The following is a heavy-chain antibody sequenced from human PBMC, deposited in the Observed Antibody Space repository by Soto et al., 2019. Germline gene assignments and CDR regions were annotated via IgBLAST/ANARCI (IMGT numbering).Heavy chain of an antibody. V-gene: IGHV3-23*01. J-gene: IGHJ4*02. D-gene: IGHD3-16*01. CDR2: ISGSGDAT. Sequence: EVQLLESGGGLVQPGGSLRLSCGASGFTFSSYGMSWVRQGPGKGREWVADISGSGDATHYADSVKGHFTISRDNSKNTLFLQMNSLRAEDTAIYYCARGAWGSIHDHWGQGTLVIVSS. CDR3: ARGAWGSIHDH. CDR1: GFTFSSYG.